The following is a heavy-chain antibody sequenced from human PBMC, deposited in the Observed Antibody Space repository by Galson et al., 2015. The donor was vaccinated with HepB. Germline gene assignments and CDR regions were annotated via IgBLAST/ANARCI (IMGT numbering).Heavy chain of an antibody. CDR1: GYTFTSYG. V-gene: IGHV1-18*01. CDR2: ISAYNGNT. D-gene: IGHD2-2*02. J-gene: IGHJ6*03. Sequence: SVKVSCKASGYTFTSYGISWVRQAPGQGLEWMGWISAYNGNTNYAQKLQGRVTMTTDTSTSTAYMGLRSLRSDDTAVYYCARDIVVVPAAISYYYYYMDVWGKGTTVTVSS. CDR3: ARDIVVVPAAISYYYYYMDV.